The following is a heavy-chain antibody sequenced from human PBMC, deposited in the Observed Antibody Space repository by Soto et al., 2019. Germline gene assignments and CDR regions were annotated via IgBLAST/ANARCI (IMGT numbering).Heavy chain of an antibody. CDR2: IYWNDDK. CDR1: GFSLSTSGVG. J-gene: IGHJ3*02. Sequence: SGPTLVNPTQTLTLTCTFSGFSLSTSGVGVGWIRQPPGKALEWLALIYWNDDKRYSPSLKSRLTITKDTSKNQVVLTMTNMDPVDTATYYCAHSWETRGYSGYDVGAFDIWGQGTMVTVSS. D-gene: IGHD5-12*01. V-gene: IGHV2-5*01. CDR3: AHSWETRGYSGYDVGAFDI.